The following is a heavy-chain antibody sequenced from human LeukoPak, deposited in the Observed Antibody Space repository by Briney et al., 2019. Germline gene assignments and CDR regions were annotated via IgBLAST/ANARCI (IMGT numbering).Heavy chain of an antibody. Sequence: GGSLRLSCAASGFIFTTYSVNWVRQAPGKGLEWVPSISSSSTYISYADSVEGRFTISRDNAKNSLYLQMNSLRAEDTALYYCARVFSGNYYSGFDYWGQGTLVTVSS. CDR2: ISSSSTYI. CDR1: GFIFTTYS. J-gene: IGHJ4*02. CDR3: ARVFSGNYYSGFDY. V-gene: IGHV3-21*01. D-gene: IGHD3-10*01.